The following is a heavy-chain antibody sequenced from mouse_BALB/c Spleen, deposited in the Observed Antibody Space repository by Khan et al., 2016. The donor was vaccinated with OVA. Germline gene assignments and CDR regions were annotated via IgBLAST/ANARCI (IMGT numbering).Heavy chain of an antibody. J-gene: IGHJ3*01. V-gene: IGHV1-77*01. CDR1: GYTFTDYY. D-gene: IGHD1-2*01. CDR3: ARRNYFGYTFAY. Sequence: QVQLQQSGAELARPGASVKLSCKASGYTFTDYYINWVKQRTGQGLEWIGEISPGSGDTYYTERFKGKATLTADKSSSTAYMQLSSLTSEASAVYFGARRNYFGYTFAYWGQGTLVTVSA. CDR2: ISPGSGDT.